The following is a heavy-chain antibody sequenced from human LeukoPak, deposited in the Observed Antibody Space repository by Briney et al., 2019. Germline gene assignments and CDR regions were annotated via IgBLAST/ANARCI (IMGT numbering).Heavy chain of an antibody. CDR2: ITSSGTT. CDR3: AKRRSLIVTPGNYFDY. Sequence: GGSLRLSCAASGFTFSSYAMSWVRQAPGKGLEWVSAITSSGTTYYADSVKGRFTISRDNSQYTLYLQMNSLTAEDTAIYYCAKRRSLIVTPGNYFDYWGLGTLVTVSS. J-gene: IGHJ4*02. CDR1: GFTFSSYA. D-gene: IGHD2-21*01. V-gene: IGHV3-23*01.